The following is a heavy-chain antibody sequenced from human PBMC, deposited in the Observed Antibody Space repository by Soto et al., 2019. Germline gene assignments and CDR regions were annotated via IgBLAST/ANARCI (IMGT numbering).Heavy chain of an antibody. J-gene: IGHJ5*02. CDR3: ARGQSSSWHNWFDP. D-gene: IGHD6-13*01. Sequence: QVQLQQWGAGLLKPSETLSLTCAVYGGSFSGYYWSWIRQPPGKGLEWIGEINHSGSTNYNPSLKSRVTISVDTSKNQFSRKLSSVTAADTAVYYCARGQSSSWHNWFDPWGQGTLVTVSS. V-gene: IGHV4-34*01. CDR1: GGSFSGYY. CDR2: INHSGST.